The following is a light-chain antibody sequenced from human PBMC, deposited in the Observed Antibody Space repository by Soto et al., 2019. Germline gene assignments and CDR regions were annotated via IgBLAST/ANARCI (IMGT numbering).Light chain of an antibody. CDR2: DVS. V-gene: IGLV2-11*01. Sequence: QSALTPPRSVSDSPGQSVTISCTGPSSDVGGYNYVSWYQQHPGKAPIVLIFDVSMRPSGVPDRCSGSKAGNTASQTISGRQAEDEADQYWCSYVGTFTWVFGGGTQRTVL. CDR1: SSDVGGYNY. J-gene: IGLJ3*02. CDR3: CSYVGTFTWV.